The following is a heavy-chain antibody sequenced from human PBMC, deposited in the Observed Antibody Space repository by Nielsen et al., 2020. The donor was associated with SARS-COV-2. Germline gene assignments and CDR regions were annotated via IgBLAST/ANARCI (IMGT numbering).Heavy chain of an antibody. V-gene: IGHV3-30*04. CDR3: AKDMTPNYYDSSGHGGDY. CDR2: ISYDGSNK. CDR1: GFTFSSYA. J-gene: IGHJ4*02. D-gene: IGHD3-22*01. Sequence: GSLRLSCAASGFTFSSYAMHWVRQAPGKGLEWVAVISYDGSNKYYADSVKGRFTISRDNSKNSLYLQMNSLRTEDTALYYCAKDMTPNYYDSSGHGGDYWGQGTLVTVSS.